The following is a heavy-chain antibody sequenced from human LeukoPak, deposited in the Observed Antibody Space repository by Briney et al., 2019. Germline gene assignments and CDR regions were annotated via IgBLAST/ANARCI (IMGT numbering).Heavy chain of an antibody. D-gene: IGHD3-10*01. J-gene: IGHJ5*02. CDR1: GGSISSGGYS. CDR3: ARESNYYGSGTGWFDP. V-gene: IGHV4-30-4*07. CDR2: IYHSGST. Sequence: SETLSLTCAVSGGSISSGGYSWSWIRQPPGKGLEWIGYIYHSGSTYYNPSLKSRVTISVDTPKNQLSLKLSSVTAADTAVYYCARESNYYGSGTGWFDPWGQGTLVTVSS.